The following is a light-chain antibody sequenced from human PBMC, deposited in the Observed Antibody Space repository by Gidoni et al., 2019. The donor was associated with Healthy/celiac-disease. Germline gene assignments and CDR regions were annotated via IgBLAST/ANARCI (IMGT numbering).Light chain of an antibody. J-gene: IGLJ3*02. Sequence: VLTQPPSASGTPGQRVTISCSGSSSNIGSNYVYWYQQLPGTAPTLLIYRNNQRPSGVPDRFSGSKSGTSASLAISGLRSEDEADYYCAAWDDSLSGWVFGGGTKLTVL. CDR3: AAWDDSLSGWV. V-gene: IGLV1-47*01. CDR2: RNN. CDR1: SSNIGSNY.